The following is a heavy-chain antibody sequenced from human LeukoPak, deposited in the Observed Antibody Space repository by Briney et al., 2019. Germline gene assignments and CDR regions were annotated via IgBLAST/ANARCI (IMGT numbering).Heavy chain of an antibody. Sequence: SETLSLTCTVSGGSISSYYWSWIRQPAGKGLEWIGRIYTSGSTNYNPSLKSRVTMSVDTSKNQFSLELSSVTAADTAVYYCARGLSPLYYYYYMDVRGKGTTVTVSS. CDR2: IYTSGST. J-gene: IGHJ6*03. CDR1: GGSISSYY. CDR3: ARGLSPLYYYYYMDV. V-gene: IGHV4-4*07. D-gene: IGHD3-22*01.